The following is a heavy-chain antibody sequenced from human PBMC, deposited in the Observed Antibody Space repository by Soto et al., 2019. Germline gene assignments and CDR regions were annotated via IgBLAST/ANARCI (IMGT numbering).Heavy chain of an antibody. V-gene: IGHV3-23*01. Sequence: GGSLRLCCAASGFTFGNYAMTWVRQAPGKGLEWVSTIKSGGDGSFYADSVKGRFTISRDNSRNTLYLQMNSLSAEDTAVYYCAKDYPASSMKRVLIQTPFFDYWGQGTLVTVSS. CDR1: GFTFGNYA. D-gene: IGHD3-22*01. CDR3: AKDYPASSMKRVLIQTPFFDY. CDR2: IKSGGDGS. J-gene: IGHJ4*02.